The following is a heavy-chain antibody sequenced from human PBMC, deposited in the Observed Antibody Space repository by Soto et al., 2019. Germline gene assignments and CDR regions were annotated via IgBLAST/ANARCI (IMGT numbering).Heavy chain of an antibody. CDR2: IYYSGST. D-gene: IGHD6-19*01. Sequence: SETLSLTCTVSGGSISSYYWSWIRQPPGKGLEWIGYIYYSGSTNYNPSLKSRVTISVDTSKNQFSLKLSSVTAADTAVYYCARGLLVAGRLDYWGQGTLVTVSS. J-gene: IGHJ4*02. V-gene: IGHV4-59*01. CDR1: GGSISSYY. CDR3: ARGLLVAGRLDY.